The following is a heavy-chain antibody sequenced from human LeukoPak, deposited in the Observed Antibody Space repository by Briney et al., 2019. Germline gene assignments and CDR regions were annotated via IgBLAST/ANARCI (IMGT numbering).Heavy chain of an antibody. D-gene: IGHD5-18*01. CDR3: AKTKGYSYGYYFDY. Sequence: PGGSLRLSCAASGFTFSSYAMHWVRQSLGKELEWVAVMSYDGFNKYYADSVKGRFTISRDNSKNTLYLQMNSLRAEDTAVYYCAKTKGYSYGYYFDYWGQGTLVTVSS. V-gene: IGHV3-30*18. J-gene: IGHJ4*02. CDR2: MSYDGFNK. CDR1: GFTFSSYA.